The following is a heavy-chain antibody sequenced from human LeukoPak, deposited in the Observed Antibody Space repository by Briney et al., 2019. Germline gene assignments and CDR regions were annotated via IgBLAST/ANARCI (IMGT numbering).Heavy chain of an antibody. CDR2: ISSSGGST. J-gene: IGHJ4*02. V-gene: IGHV3-23*01. CDR3: AKRDLGY. Sequence: GGSLRLSCAASGFTLSTYAMTWLRQAPGKGPEWVSTISSSGGSTYYADSVKGRFTVSRDNSKNTLFLQMNSLRAEDTAVYYCAKRDLGYWGQGTLVTVSS. CDR1: GFTLSTYA.